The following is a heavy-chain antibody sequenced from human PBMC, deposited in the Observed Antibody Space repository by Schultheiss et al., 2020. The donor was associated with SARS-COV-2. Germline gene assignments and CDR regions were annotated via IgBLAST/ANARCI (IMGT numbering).Heavy chain of an antibody. CDR2: INHSGST. CDR3: ARSYDSSGYYYPADAFDI. Sequence: SETLSLTCAVYGGSFSGYYWSWIRQPPGKGLEWIGEINHSGSTHYNPSLKSRVTISVDTSKNQFSLKLSSVTAADTAVYYCARSYDSSGYYYPADAFDIWGQGTMVTVSS. D-gene: IGHD3-22*01. J-gene: IGHJ3*02. CDR1: GGSFSGYY. V-gene: IGHV4-34*01.